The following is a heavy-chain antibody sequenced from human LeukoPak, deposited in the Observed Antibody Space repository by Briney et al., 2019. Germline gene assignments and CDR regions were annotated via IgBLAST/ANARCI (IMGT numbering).Heavy chain of an antibody. CDR3: ARRVGGGSIVTTKQYYYYYYMDV. CDR2: IYYSGST. V-gene: IGHV4-59*01. CDR1: GGSISSYY. D-gene: IGHD6-6*01. J-gene: IGHJ6*03. Sequence: PSETLSLTCTVSGGSISSYYWSWIRQPPGKGLEWIGYIYYSGSTNYNPSLKSRVTISVDTSKNQFSLKLSSVTAADTAVYYCARRVGGGSIVTTKQYYYYYYMDVWGKGTTVTVSS.